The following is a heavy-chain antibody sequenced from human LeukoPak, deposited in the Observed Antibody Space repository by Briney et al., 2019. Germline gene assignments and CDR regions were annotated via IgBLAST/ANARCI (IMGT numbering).Heavy chain of an antibody. CDR1: GFTFSSYA. Sequence: PGGSLRLSCAASGFTFSSYAMSWVRQAPGKGLEWVSAISGSGGSTYYADSVKGRFTISRDNSKNTLYLQMNSLRAEDTAVYYCAKAVSGRKSRSAVAGTGEVWSYFDYWGQGTLVTVSS. CDR3: AKAVSGRKSRSAVAGTGEVWSYFDY. CDR2: ISGSGGST. J-gene: IGHJ4*02. V-gene: IGHV3-23*01. D-gene: IGHD6-19*01.